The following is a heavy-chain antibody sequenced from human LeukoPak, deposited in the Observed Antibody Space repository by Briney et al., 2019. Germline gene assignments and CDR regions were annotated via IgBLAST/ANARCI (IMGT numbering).Heavy chain of an antibody. Sequence: SETLSLTCTVSGGSISSYYWTWLRQPPGKGLEWIGYIYYSGSTNYNPSLKSRVTISVDTAKNQFSLKLNSVTATDTAVYYCARMSNSSPIIDYWGQGTLVTVSS. CDR1: GGSISSYY. CDR2: IYYSGST. V-gene: IGHV4-59*01. CDR3: ARMSNSSPIIDY. J-gene: IGHJ4*02. D-gene: IGHD6-13*01.